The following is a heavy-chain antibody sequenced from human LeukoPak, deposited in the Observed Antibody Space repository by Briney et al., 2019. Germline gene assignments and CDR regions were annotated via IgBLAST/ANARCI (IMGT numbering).Heavy chain of an antibody. J-gene: IGHJ4*02. CDR2: ISTTGGST. CDR3: VKGWIQAVGNFC. D-gene: IGHD5-18*01. Sequence: GGSLRLSCAASGFTFSSYSMNWVRQSPGKGPEYVSAISTTGGSTYYADSVKGRFTISRDNSKNTLYLQMSSLTAEDTAVYYCVKGWIQAVGNFCWGQGTLVTVSS. CDR1: GFTFSSYS. V-gene: IGHV3-64D*06.